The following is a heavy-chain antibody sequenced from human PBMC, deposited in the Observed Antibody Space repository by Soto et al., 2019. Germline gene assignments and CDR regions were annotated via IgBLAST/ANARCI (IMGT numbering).Heavy chain of an antibody. CDR3: TREVASGY. D-gene: IGHD3-10*01. CDR2: ISRDGGTK. CDR1: GFTVSTYG. Sequence: QVQLVESGGGVVQPGRSLRLSCAVSGFTVSTYGMHWVRQAPGKGLEWVAVISRDGGTKYYADSVKGRFTLSRDNSRKNLFLEMNSLGGDDMAVYYCTREVASGYWGQGTLVTVSS. V-gene: IGHV3-30*03. J-gene: IGHJ4*02.